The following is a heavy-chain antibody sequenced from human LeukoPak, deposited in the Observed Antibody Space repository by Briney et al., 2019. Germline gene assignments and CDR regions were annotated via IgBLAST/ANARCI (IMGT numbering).Heavy chain of an antibody. J-gene: IGHJ5*02. CDR2: INPNSGGT. D-gene: IGHD3-10*01. Sequence: ASVKVSCKASGYTFTGYYMHWVRQAPGQGLEWMGWINPNSGGTSYAQKFQGRVTMTRDTSISTAYMELSRLRSDDTAVYYCARAGFGEKSVADPWGQGTLVTVSS. CDR3: ARAGFGEKSVADP. CDR1: GYTFTGYY. V-gene: IGHV1-2*02.